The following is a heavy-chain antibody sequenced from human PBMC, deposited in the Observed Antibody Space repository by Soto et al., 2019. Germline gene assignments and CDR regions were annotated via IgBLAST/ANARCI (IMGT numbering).Heavy chain of an antibody. D-gene: IGHD6-6*01. V-gene: IGHV4-30-4*01. CDR1: GGSISSGDYY. Sequence: SETLSLTCTVSGGSISSGDYYWSWIRQPPGKGLEWIGYIYYSGSTYYNPSLKSRVTISVDTSKNQFSLKLSSVTAADTAVYYCARDFVEPENYYYYYGMDVWGQGTTVT. CDR3: ARDFVEPENYYYYYGMDV. J-gene: IGHJ6*02. CDR2: IYYSGST.